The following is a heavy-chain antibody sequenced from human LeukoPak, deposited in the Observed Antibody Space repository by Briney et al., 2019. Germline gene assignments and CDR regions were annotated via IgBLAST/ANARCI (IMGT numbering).Heavy chain of an antibody. CDR2: INTNTGNP. D-gene: IGHD3-22*01. V-gene: IGHV7-4-1*02. CDR1: GYTFTSYA. CDR3: ALRVTMIANDAFDI. Sequence: ASVKDSCKASGYTFTSYAMNWVRQAPGQGLEWMGWINTNTGNPTYAQGFTGRFVFSLDTSVSTAYLQISSLKAEDTAVYYCALRVTMIANDAFDIWGQGTMVTVSS. J-gene: IGHJ3*02.